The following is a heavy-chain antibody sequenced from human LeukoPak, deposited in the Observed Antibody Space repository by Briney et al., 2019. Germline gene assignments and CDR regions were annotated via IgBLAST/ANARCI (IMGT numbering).Heavy chain of an antibody. CDR1: GGTFSSYA. J-gene: IGHJ4*02. Sequence: SVKVSCKASGGTFSSYAISWVRQAPGQGLEWMGGIIPIFGTANYAQKFQGRVTMTRDTSISTAYMELSRLRSDDTAVYYCARSPHILTGENFDYWGQGTLVTVSS. D-gene: IGHD3-9*01. V-gene: IGHV1-69*05. CDR2: IIPIFGTA. CDR3: ARSPHILTGENFDY.